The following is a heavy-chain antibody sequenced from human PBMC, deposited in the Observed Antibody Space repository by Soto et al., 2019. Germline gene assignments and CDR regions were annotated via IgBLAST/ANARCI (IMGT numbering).Heavy chain of an antibody. V-gene: IGHV1-18*01. CDR3: SRFIMVGGWFDPNYYHGMDF. CDR1: GYTFSNYG. CDR2: ISGYNGNT. D-gene: IGHD3-10*01. Sequence: QVQLVQSGAEVKKPGASVTVSCKTSGYTFSNYGINWVRQAPAQGLEWMGWISGYNGNTNYAPTAQGRFTMTTDTSTGTVYMELRSLKSDDTAIYYCSRFIMVGGWFDPNYYHGMDFWCQGNTVTVSS. J-gene: IGHJ6*02.